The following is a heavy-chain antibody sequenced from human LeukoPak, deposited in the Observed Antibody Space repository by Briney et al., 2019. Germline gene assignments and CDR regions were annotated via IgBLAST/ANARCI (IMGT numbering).Heavy chain of an antibody. CDR3: ARPLPFYYDSSGEGAFDI. J-gene: IGHJ3*02. Sequence: SETLSLTCTVSGGSISNYYWSWIRQPPGRGLEYIGYIYYSGSTNYNPSLKSRVTISVDTSKNQFSLKLSSVTAADTAVYYCARPLPFYYDSSGEGAFDIWGQGTMVTVSS. D-gene: IGHD3-22*01. CDR1: GGSISNYY. CDR2: IYYSGST. V-gene: IGHV4-59*08.